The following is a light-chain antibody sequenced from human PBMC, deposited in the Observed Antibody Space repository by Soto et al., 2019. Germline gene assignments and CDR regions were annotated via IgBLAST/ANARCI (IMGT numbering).Light chain of an antibody. J-gene: IGKJ4*01. V-gene: IGKV1-5*01. CDR2: DAS. CDR1: QSISSW. CDR3: QQYNSYPLT. Sequence: IQMTQSPSTLSSSVGDRVTITCRASQSISSWLAWYKQKPGKAPKLLSYDASSLESGVPSRFRGSGSGTEFTLTISSLQPDDFETYYCQQYNSYPLTFGGGTKVDI.